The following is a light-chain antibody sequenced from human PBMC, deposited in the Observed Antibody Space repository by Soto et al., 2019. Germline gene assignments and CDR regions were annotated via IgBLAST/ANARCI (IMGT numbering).Light chain of an antibody. V-gene: IGKV1-27*01. CDR2: AAS. CDR3: QKSDSAPLT. J-gene: IGKJ4*01. CDR1: QGIINY. Sequence: DIQMTQSPSSLSASVGDRVTITCRASQGIINYLAWYQQKPGKLHKLLIYAASTLQSGVPSRFSGSGSGTDFTLTISSLQAEDVATYYCQKSDSAPLTFGGGTKVEIK.